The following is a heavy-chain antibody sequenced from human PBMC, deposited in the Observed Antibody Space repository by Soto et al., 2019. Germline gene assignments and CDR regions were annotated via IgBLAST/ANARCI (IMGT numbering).Heavy chain of an antibody. D-gene: IGHD3-3*01. V-gene: IGHV1-2*04. CDR3: ARGLRFLEWLSAFDY. J-gene: IGHJ4*02. CDR1: GYTFTGYY. CDR2: INPNSGGT. Sequence: ASVKVSCKASGYTFTGYYMHWVRQAPGQGLEWMGWINPNSGGTNYAQKFQGWVTMTRDTSISTAYMELSRLRSDDTAVYYCARGLRFLEWLSAFDYWGQGTLVTVSS.